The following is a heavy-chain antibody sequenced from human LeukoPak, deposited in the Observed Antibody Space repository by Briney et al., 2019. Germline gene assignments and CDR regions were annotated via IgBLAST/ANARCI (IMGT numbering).Heavy chain of an antibody. J-gene: IGHJ6*02. CDR1: GFTFSSYA. V-gene: IGHV3-23*01. CDR2: ISGSGGST. CDR3: AKEKRRTYYYYGMDV. Sequence: GGSLRLSCAASGFTFSSYAMSWVRQAPGKGLEWVSAISGSGGSTYYADSVMGRFTISRDNSKNTLYLQMNSLRAEDTAVYYCAKEKRRTYYYYGMDVWGQGTTVTVSS.